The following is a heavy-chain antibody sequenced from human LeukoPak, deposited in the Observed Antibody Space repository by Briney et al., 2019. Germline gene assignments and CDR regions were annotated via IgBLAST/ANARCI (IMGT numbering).Heavy chain of an antibody. CDR3: AKPHIVVVPAAIGGWFDP. J-gene: IGHJ5*02. CDR2: TNWDGGRT. D-gene: IGHD2-2*02. V-gene: IGHV3-20*04. CDR1: GFTFDDYA. Sequence: GGSLRLSCAASGFTFDDYAMSWVRQTPGKGLEWVSGTNWDGGRTGYADSVKGRFTISRDNSKNTLYLQMNSLRAEDTAVYYCAKPHIVVVPAAIGGWFDPWGQGTLVTVSS.